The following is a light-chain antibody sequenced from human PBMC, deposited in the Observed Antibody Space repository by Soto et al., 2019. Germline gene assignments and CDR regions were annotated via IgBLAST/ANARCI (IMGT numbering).Light chain of an antibody. CDR1: QSVSSL. CDR2: RES. J-gene: IGKJ5*01. Sequence: VMTQSPATLSLSPGESATLSCRASQSVSSLLAWYQQNTGQAPRILIYRESTRDTGISGRLSGSGSGTELNLTITRLQSEDFAVYYCQKYNEWPITCGQGTRLDIK. V-gene: IGKV3-15*01. CDR3: QKYNEWPIT.